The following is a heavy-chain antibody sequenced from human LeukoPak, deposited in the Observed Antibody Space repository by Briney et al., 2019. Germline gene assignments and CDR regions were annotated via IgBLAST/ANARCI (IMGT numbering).Heavy chain of an antibody. CDR2: IYHSGST. CDR1: GYSISSGYY. Sequence: SETLSLTCTASGYSISSGYYWGWIRQPPGKGLEWIGSIYHSGSTYYNPSLKSRVTISVDTSKNQFSLKLSSVTAADTAVYHCARLEWLQGFDPWGQGTLVTVSS. D-gene: IGHD5-12*01. CDR3: ARLEWLQGFDP. V-gene: IGHV4-38-2*02. J-gene: IGHJ5*02.